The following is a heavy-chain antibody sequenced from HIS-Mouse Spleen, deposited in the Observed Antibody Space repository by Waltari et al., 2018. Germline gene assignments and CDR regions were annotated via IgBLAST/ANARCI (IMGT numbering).Heavy chain of an antibody. V-gene: IGHV1-69*01. CDR3: ARDRNYYDSSGYHDAFDI. CDR1: GGTFSSYA. D-gene: IGHD3-22*01. Sequence: QVQLVQSGAEVKKPGSSVKVSCKASGGTFSSYAISWVRQAPGQGLEWMGGILPIFGTANYAQKFQGRVTITADESTSTAYMELSSLRSEDTAVYYCARDRNYYDSSGYHDAFDIWGQGTMVTVSS. J-gene: IGHJ3*02. CDR2: ILPIFGTA.